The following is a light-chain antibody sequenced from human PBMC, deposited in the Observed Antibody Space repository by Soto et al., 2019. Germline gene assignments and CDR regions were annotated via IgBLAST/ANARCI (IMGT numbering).Light chain of an antibody. CDR2: GST. Sequence: QSVLTQPPSVSGAPGQRVTISCTGSSSNIGAGYDVHWYQQFPGTAPKLLLYGSTNRPSGVPDRFSGSKSGTSASLAIAGLQTEDEADYHCQSYDSSLSAVVFGGGTQLTVL. CDR1: SSNIGAGYD. V-gene: IGLV1-40*01. CDR3: QSYDSSLSAVV. J-gene: IGLJ2*01.